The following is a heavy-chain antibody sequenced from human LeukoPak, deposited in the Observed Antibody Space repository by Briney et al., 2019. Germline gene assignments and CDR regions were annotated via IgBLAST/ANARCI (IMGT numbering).Heavy chain of an antibody. CDR3: ARAVYCGGHCYSGAFDI. D-gene: IGHD2-21*02. J-gene: IGHJ3*02. CDR1: GGSISSYY. Sequence: SETLSLTCTVSGGSISSYYWSWIRQPPGKGLEWIGYIYYSGSTYYNPSLKSRVTISVDTSKNQFSLKLSSVTAADTAVYYCARAVYCGGHCYSGAFDIWGQGTMVTVSS. CDR2: IYYSGST. V-gene: IGHV4-59*01.